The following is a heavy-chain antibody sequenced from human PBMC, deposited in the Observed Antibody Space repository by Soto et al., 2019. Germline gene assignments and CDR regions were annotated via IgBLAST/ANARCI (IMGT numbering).Heavy chain of an antibody. CDR3: TTDSGYCSGGSCYSDAFDI. CDR2: IKSKTDGGTT. D-gene: IGHD2-15*01. CDR1: GFTFSNAW. J-gene: IGHJ3*02. V-gene: IGHV3-15*01. Sequence: PGGSLRLSCAASGFTFSNAWMILVRQAPGKGLEWVGRIKSKTDGGTTDYAAPVKGRFTISRDDSKNTLYLQMNSLKTEDTAVYYCTTDSGYCSGGSCYSDAFDIWGQGTMVTVSS.